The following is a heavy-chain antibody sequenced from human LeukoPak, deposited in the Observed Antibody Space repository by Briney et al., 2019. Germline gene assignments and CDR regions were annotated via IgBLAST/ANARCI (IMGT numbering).Heavy chain of an antibody. D-gene: IGHD3-16*01. V-gene: IGHV4-59*01. CDR1: DDSISSYY. CDR2: IYYSGST. Sequence: PSEALSLTCTVSDDSISSYYWSWIRQPPGKGLEWIGYIYYSGSTDYNPSLKSRVTMSVDTSKNQLSLKLSSVSAADTAVYYCARSKGAHYYYGMDVWGQGTTVTVSS. J-gene: IGHJ6*02. CDR3: ARSKGAHYYYGMDV.